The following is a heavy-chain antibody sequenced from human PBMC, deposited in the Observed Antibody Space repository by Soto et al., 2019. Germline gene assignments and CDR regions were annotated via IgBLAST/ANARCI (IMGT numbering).Heavy chain of an antibody. CDR1: GGSISSSSW. CDR3: ARSSYITMTVHWFDP. J-gene: IGHJ5*02. D-gene: IGHD3-22*01. CDR2: IYHSGST. V-gene: IGHV4-4*02. Sequence: QVQLQESGPGLVKPSGTLSLTCAVSGGSISSSSWWSLVRQPPGKGLEWIGEIYHSGSTNYNPSLKSRVTLSVDKFKNQFSLKLSSVTAADTAVYYCARSSYITMTVHWFDPWGQGTLVTVSS.